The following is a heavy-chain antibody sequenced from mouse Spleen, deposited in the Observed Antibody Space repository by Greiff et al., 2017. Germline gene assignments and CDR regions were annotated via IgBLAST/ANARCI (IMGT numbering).Heavy chain of an antibody. D-gene: IGHD1-1*01. J-gene: IGHJ2*01. CDR1: GYSFTDYN. V-gene: IGHV1-39*01. Sequence: EVQLQQSGPELVKPGASVKISCKASGYSFTDYNMNWVKQSNGKSLEWIGVINPNYGTTSYNQKFKGKATLTVDQSSSTAYMQLNSLTSEDSAVYYCARLRLGTTVVARGYFDYWGQGTTLTVSS. CDR2: INPNYGTT. CDR3: ARLRLGTTVVARGYFDY.